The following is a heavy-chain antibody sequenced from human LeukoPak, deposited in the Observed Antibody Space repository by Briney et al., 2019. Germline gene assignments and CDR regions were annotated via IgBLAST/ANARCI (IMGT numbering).Heavy chain of an antibody. D-gene: IGHD5-24*01. CDR2: ISSSSSYI. V-gene: IGHV3-21*01. CDR3: ARRVATIGDDY. J-gene: IGHJ4*02. CDR1: GFTFSSYT. Sequence: GGSLRLSCAASGFTFSSYTMNWVRQAPGKGLEWVSSISSSSSYIYYADSVKGRFTISRDNAKNSLYLQMNSLRAEDTAVYYCARRVATIGDDYWGQGTLVTVSS.